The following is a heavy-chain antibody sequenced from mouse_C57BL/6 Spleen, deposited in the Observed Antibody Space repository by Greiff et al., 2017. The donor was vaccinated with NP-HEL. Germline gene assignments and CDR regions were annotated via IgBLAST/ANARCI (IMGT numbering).Heavy chain of an antibody. CDR2: INPGSGTT. J-gene: IGHJ2*01. V-gene: IGHV1-84*01. D-gene: IGHD1-1*01. CDR3: ARSLYYDGSCGY. CDR1: GYTFTDYY. Sequence: LVESGPELVKPGASVKISCKASGYTFTDYYINWVKQRPGQGLEWIGWINPGSGTTKYTEKFKGKATLTVDNSSSTAYMQLSSLSSEDSAVYFCARSLYYDGSCGYWGQGTTLTVSS.